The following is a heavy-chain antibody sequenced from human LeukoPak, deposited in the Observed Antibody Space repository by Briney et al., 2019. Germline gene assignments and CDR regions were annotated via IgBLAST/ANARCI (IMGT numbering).Heavy chain of an antibody. J-gene: IGHJ4*02. V-gene: IGHV3-30*18. Sequence: GGSLRLSCAASGFSFSNYGMHWVRQAPGKGVEWVAVISFDGRNTHYADSLKGRFTISRDNSKNTLYLQINSLRGDDTAVYYCLKDLEYTTSSHNNWGQGTLVTVSS. D-gene: IGHD2-2*02. CDR3: LKDLEYTTSSHNN. CDR1: GFSFSNYG. CDR2: ISFDGRNT.